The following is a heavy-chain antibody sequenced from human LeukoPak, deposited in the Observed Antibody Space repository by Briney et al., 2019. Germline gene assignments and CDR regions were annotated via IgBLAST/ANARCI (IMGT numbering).Heavy chain of an antibody. CDR1: GSTFSSYW. J-gene: IGHJ4*02. D-gene: IGHD6-13*01. V-gene: IGHV3-7*02. CDR2: IKQDGSEK. Sequence: GGSLRLSCAASGSTFSSYWMSWVRQAPGKGLEWVANIKQDGSEKYFVDSVKGRFTISRDNAKKSLHLQMNSLRAEDTAVYYCATQTNSWESFDSWGQGTLVTVSS. CDR3: ATQTNSWESFDS.